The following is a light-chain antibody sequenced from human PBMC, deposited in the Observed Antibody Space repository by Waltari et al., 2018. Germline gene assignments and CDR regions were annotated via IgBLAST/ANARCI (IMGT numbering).Light chain of an antibody. CDR1: ILGNKY. CDR3: QAFGTGAWV. CDR2: QDT. Sequence: SYELTQPPSVSVSPGQTASITCSGDILGNKYASWYQQKPGQSPLLVIYQDTNRPSGFPERFSGSKSGNAATRTISGTQAMYEADYYCQAFGTGAWVFGGGTKLTVL. J-gene: IGLJ3*02. V-gene: IGLV3-1*01.